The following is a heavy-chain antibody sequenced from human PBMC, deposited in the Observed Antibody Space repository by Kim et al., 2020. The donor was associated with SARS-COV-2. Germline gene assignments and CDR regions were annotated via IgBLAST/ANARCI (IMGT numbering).Heavy chain of an antibody. Sequence: SETLSLTCTVSGGSISSSSYYWGWIRQPPGKGLEWIGSIYYSGSTYYNPSLKSRVTISVDTSKNQFSLKLSSVTAADTAVYYCARQKWLVRRPFDYWGQGTLVTVSS. CDR2: IYYSGST. CDR3: ARQKWLVRRPFDY. CDR1: GGSISSSSYY. V-gene: IGHV4-39*01. D-gene: IGHD6-19*01. J-gene: IGHJ4*02.